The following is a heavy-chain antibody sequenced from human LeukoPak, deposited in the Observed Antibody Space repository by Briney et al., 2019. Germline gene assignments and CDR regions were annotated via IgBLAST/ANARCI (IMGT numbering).Heavy chain of an antibody. CDR2: MNPNSGNK. Sequence: ASVKVSCKASGYSFTNFDINWVRQATGQGLEWMGWMNPNSGNKGYAQKFQGRVTMTMNTSITTAYMELSSLRSEDTAVYYCARGAPGHYDFWSGYSYFDYWGQGTLVTVSS. V-gene: IGHV1-8*01. J-gene: IGHJ4*02. CDR3: ARGAPGHYDFWSGYSYFDY. D-gene: IGHD3-3*01. CDR1: GYSFTNFD.